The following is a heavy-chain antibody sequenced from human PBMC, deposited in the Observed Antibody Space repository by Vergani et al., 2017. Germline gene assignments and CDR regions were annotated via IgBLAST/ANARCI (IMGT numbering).Heavy chain of an antibody. J-gene: IGHJ4*02. CDR2: ISYDGSNK. V-gene: IGHV3-30-3*01. CDR1: GFTFSSYA. D-gene: IGHD6-13*01. CDR3: ARVRMRQQLVLPPE. Sequence: QVQLVESGGGVVQPGRSLRLSCAASGFTFSSYAMHWVRQAPGKGLEWVAVISYDGSNKYYADSVKGRFTISRDNSENTLYLQMNSLSAEDTAVYYCARVRMRQQLVLPPEWGQGTLVTVSS.